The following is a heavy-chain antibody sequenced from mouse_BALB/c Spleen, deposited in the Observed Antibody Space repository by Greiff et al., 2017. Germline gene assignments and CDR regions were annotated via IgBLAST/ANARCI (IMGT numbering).Heavy chain of an antibody. CDR3: ARSDYDPYAMDY. V-gene: IGHV5-17*02. CDR1: GFTFSSFG. Sequence: EVKVVESGGGLVQPGGSRKLSCAASGFTFSSFGMHWVRQAPEKGLEWVAYISSGSSTIYYADTVKGRFTISRDNPKNTLFLQITSLRSEDTAMYYCARSDYDPYAMDYWGQGTSVTVSS. J-gene: IGHJ4*01. CDR2: ISSGSSTI. D-gene: IGHD2-4*01.